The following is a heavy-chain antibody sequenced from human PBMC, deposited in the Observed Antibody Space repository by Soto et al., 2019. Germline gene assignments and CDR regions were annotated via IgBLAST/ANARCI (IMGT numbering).Heavy chain of an antibody. D-gene: IGHD3-10*01. V-gene: IGHV4-31*03. Sequence: QVQLQESGPGLVKPSQTLSLTCTVSGGSISSGGYYWSWIRQHPGKGLEWIGYNYYSGSTYYNPSLKSRVTISVDTSTNQFSLKLSSVTAADTAVYSGAREYYYGSGSYYRSYYFDYWGQGTLVTVSS. CDR2: NYYSGST. CDR3: AREYYYGSGSYYRSYYFDY. CDR1: GGSISSGGYY. J-gene: IGHJ4*02.